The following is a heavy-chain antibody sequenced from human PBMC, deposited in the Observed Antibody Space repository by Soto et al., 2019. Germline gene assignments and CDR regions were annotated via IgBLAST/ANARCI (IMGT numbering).Heavy chain of an antibody. D-gene: IGHD6-13*01. Sequence: GGSLRLSCAASGFAFSSDAMHWVRQAPGKGLEYVSAISSNGGSTYYANSVKGRFTISRDNSKNTLYLQMGSLRAEDMAVYYCARVATPYSSSWYLNWGQGTLVTVSS. CDR3: ARVATPYSSSWYLN. J-gene: IGHJ4*02. CDR2: ISSNGGST. CDR1: GFAFSSDA. V-gene: IGHV3-64*01.